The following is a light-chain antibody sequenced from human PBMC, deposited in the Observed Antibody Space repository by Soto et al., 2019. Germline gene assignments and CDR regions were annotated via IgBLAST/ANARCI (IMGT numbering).Light chain of an antibody. V-gene: IGLV2-23*01. CDR2: EAS. Sequence: QSALTQPASVSGSPGQSITISCTGTSSDVGSYDLVSWYQQHPDKAPKLMIYEASQRPSGIPNRFSGSKSGNTASLTISGLQPEDEADYYCCSYAGSSTLVFGGGTKLTVL. CDR1: SSDVGSYDL. CDR3: CSYAGSSTLV. J-gene: IGLJ2*01.